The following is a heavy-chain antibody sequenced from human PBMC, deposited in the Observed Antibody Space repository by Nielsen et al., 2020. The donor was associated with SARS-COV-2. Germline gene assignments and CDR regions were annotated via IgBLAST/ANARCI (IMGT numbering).Heavy chain of an antibody. V-gene: IGHV3-NL1*01. D-gene: IGHD6-19*01. CDR2: IYSSGSGS. J-gene: IGHJ6*02. CDR3: AKDGYSSGWSFYYYYYGMDV. Sequence: VRQAPGKGLEWVSTIYSSGSGSKYADSVKGRFTISRDNSKNTLYLQMNSLRAEDTAVYYCAKDGYSSGWSFYYYYYGMDVWGQGTTVTVSS.